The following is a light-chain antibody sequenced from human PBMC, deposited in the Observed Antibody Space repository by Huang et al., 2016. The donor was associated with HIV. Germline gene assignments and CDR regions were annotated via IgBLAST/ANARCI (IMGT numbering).Light chain of an antibody. Sequence: EIVLTQSPATMSLSPGESATLSCRASPSVRSYLAWYQQKPGQAHRLLLYDASNRATGIPSRFSGSGSGTDFTRTISSLEPEDFAVYYCQQRSNWRTFGQGTRLEIK. CDR2: DAS. CDR3: QQRSNWRT. CDR1: PSVRSY. J-gene: IGKJ5*01. V-gene: IGKV3-11*01.